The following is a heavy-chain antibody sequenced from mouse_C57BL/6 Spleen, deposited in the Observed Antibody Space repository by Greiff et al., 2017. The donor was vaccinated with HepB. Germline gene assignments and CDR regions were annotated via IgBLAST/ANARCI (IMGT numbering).Heavy chain of an antibody. CDR2: ISDGGSYT. V-gene: IGHV5-4*01. CDR1: GFTFSSYA. CDR3: ARGGTTVVGDY. Sequence: EVQRVESGGGLVKPGGSLKLSCAASGFTFSSYAMSWVRQTPEKRLEWVATISDGGSYTYYPDNVKGRFTISRDNAKNNLYLQMSHLKSEDTAMYYCARGGTTVVGDYWGQGTTLTVSS. D-gene: IGHD1-1*01. J-gene: IGHJ2*01.